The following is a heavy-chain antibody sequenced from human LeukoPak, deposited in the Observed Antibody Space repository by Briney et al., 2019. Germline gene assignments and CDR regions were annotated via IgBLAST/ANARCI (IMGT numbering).Heavy chain of an antibody. D-gene: IGHD6-13*01. CDR2: ISGSGGST. V-gene: IGHV3-23*01. J-gene: IGHJ1*01. Sequence: PGGSLRLSCAASGFTFSSYAMSWVRQAPGKGLEWVSAISGSGGSTYYADSVKGRFTISRDNSKNTLYLQMNSLRAEDTAVYYCARDGSSSWGRAPGAEYFQHWGQGTLVTVSS. CDR3: ARDGSSSWGRAPGAEYFQH. CDR1: GFTFSSYA.